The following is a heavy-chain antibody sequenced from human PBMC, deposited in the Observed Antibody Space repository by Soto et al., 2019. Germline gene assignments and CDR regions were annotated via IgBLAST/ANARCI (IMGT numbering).Heavy chain of an antibody. CDR2: IYWDDDT. J-gene: IGHJ4*02. Sequence: QSDPTLVNPTQTLTLTCTFSGFSLSTYGVGVSWIRQPPGKALEWLALIYWDDDTRFSPSLNSRLAITKDTSKSQVVLTMTHMDPVDTATYYCAHRPGFSMAFDYWGPGSQVTVSS. V-gene: IGHV2-5*02. CDR3: AHRPGFSMAFDY. D-gene: IGHD3-10*01. CDR1: GFSLSTYGVG.